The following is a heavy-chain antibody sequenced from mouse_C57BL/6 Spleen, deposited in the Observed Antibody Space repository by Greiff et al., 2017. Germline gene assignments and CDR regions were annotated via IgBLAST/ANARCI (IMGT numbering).Heavy chain of an antibody. V-gene: IGHV1-26*01. Sequence: VQLQQSGPELVKPGASVKISCKASGYTFTDYYMNWVKQSHGKSLEWIGDINPNNGGTSYNQKFKGKATLTVDKSSSTAYMELRSLTSEDSAVYYCARSDYYGPYYYAMDYWGQGTSVTVSS. D-gene: IGHD1-1*01. CDR1: GYTFTDYY. CDR2: INPNNGGT. CDR3: ARSDYYGPYYYAMDY. J-gene: IGHJ4*01.